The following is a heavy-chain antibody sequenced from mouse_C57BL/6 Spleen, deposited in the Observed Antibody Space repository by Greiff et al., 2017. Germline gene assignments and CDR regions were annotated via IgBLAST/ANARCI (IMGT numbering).Heavy chain of an antibody. J-gene: IGHJ2*01. V-gene: IGHV1-4*01. Sequence: QVQLQQSGAELARPGASVKMSCKASGYTFTSYTMHWVKQRPGQGLEWIGYINPSSGYTKYNQKFKDKATLTADKSSSTAYMQLGSLTSEDSAVYYCIGGGFDYFDYWGQGTTLTVSS. CDR3: IGGGFDYFDY. CDR1: GYTFTSYT. CDR2: INPSSGYT. D-gene: IGHD1-1*02.